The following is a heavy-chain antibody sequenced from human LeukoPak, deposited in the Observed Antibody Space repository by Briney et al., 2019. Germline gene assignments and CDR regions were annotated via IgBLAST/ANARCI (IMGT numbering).Heavy chain of an antibody. J-gene: IGHJ6*02. CDR2: ISSSGSTI. V-gene: IGHV3-11*01. Sequence: GGSLRLSCAASGFTFSDYYMSWIRQAPGKGLEWVSYISSSGSTIYYADSVKGRFTISRDNAKNSLYLQMNSLRAEDTAVYYCARDSSTYYDILTGYYWYYGMDVWGQGTTVTVSS. CDR3: ARDSSTYYDILTGYYWYYGMDV. CDR1: GFTFSDYY. D-gene: IGHD3-9*01.